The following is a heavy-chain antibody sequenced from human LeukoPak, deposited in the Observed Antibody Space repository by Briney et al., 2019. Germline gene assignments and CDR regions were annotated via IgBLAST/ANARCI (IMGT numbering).Heavy chain of an antibody. V-gene: IGHV3-72*01. CDR3: ARVKGYRYGPFDY. CDR2: TRNKANSYTT. J-gene: IGHJ4*02. D-gene: IGHD5-18*01. Sequence: GGSLGLSCAASGFTFSDHYMDWVRQAPGKGLEWVGRTRNKANSYTTEYAASVKGRFTISRDDSKNSLYLQMNSLKTEDTAVYYCARVKGYRYGPFDYWGQGTLVTVSS. CDR1: GFTFSDHY.